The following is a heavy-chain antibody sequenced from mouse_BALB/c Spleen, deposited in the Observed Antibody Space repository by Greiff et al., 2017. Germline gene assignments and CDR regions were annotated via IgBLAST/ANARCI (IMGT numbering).Heavy chain of an antibody. D-gene: IGHD2-1*01. J-gene: IGHJ4*01. CDR3: ARSGNSYYAMDY. CDR1: GYTFTSYW. CDR2: IFPGTGTT. Sequence: VQLQQSGAELVKPGASVKLSCKTSGYTFTSYWIQWVKQRPGQGLGWIGEIFPGTGTTYYNEKFKGKATLTIDTSSSTAYMQLSSLTSEDSAVYFCARSGNSYYAMDYWGQGTSVTVSS. V-gene: IGHV1S132*01.